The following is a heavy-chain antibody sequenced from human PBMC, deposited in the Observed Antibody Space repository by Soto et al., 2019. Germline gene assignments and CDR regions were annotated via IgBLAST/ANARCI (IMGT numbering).Heavy chain of an antibody. D-gene: IGHD3-3*01. V-gene: IGHV1-69*06. J-gene: IGHJ6*02. CDR1: GGTFSSYA. CDR2: IIPIFGTA. CDR3: AVGLRFLEWLLEYYYYYGMDV. Sequence: SVKVSCKASGGTFSSYAISWVRQAPGQGLEWMGGIIPIFGTANYAQKFQGRVTITADKSTSTAYMELSSLRSEDTAVYYCAVGLRFLEWLLEYYYYYGMDVWGQGTTVTVSS.